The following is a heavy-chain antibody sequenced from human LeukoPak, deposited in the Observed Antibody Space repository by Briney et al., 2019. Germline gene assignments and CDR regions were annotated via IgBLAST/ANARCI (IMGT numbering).Heavy chain of an antibody. CDR1: GFTFSDYY. CDR2: IDGSSSRI. CDR3: ASRVAFDI. V-gene: IGHV3-11*01. D-gene: IGHD3-3*01. Sequence: GGSLTLSCAASGFTFSDYYMSWIRQAPGKGLEWVSYIDGSSSRINYADSVKGRFNISRDNPKNSLFLQMNSLTVEDTAVYYCASRVAFDIWGLGTMVTVSS. J-gene: IGHJ3*02.